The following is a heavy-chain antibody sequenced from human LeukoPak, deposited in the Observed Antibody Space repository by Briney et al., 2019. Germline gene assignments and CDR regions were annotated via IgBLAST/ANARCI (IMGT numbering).Heavy chain of an antibody. CDR3: ARVGGYYPSHWYFDL. CDR2: INPNSGDT. CDR1: GYIFTGYY. D-gene: IGHD3-22*01. Sequence: GASVKVSCKASGYIFTGYYMHWVRQAPGQGLEWMGWINPNSGDTNYAQKLQGRVTMTTDTSTSTAYMELRSLRSDDTAVYYCARVGGYYPSHWYFDLWGRGTLVTVSS. V-gene: IGHV1-2*02. J-gene: IGHJ2*01.